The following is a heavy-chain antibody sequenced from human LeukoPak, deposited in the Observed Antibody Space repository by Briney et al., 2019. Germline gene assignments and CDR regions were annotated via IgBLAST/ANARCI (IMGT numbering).Heavy chain of an antibody. CDR1: GYSISSGYY. V-gene: IGHV4-38-2*02. Sequence: SETLSLTCTVSGYSISSGYYWGWIRQPPGKGLEWIGSIHHSGSTCYNPSLKSRVTISVTTSKKQFSLKLSSVTAADTAVYYCARVPLTVAAVWYFDLWGRGTLVTVSS. J-gene: IGHJ2*01. CDR3: ARVPLTVAAVWYFDL. D-gene: IGHD4-17*01. CDR2: IHHSGST.